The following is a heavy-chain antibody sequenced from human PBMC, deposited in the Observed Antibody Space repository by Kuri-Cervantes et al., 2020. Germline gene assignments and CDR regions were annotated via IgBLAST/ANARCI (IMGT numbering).Heavy chain of an antibody. D-gene: IGHD5-12*01. Sequence: GESLKISCAASGFTFSSYGMHWVRQAPGKGLEWVAVISYDGSNKYYADSVKGRFTISRDNSKNTLYLQMSSLRAEDTAVYYCARGRRYSGYEDYFDYWGQGTLVTVSS. CDR2: ISYDGSNK. CDR3: ARGRRYSGYEDYFDY. V-gene: IGHV3-30*19. J-gene: IGHJ4*02. CDR1: GFTFSSYG.